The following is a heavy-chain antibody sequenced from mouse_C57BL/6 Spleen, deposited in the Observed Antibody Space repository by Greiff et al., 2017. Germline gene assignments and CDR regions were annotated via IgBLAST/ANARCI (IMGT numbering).Heavy chain of an antibody. CDR1: GYTFTGYW. CDR3: ARLGITTVVLYYFDY. CDR2: ILPGSGST. D-gene: IGHD1-1*01. V-gene: IGHV1-9*01. Sequence: VQRVESGAELMKPGASVKLSCKATGYTFTGYWIEWVKQRPGHGLEWIGEILPGSGSTNYNEKFKGKATFTADTSSNTAYMQLSSLTTEDSAIYYCARLGITTVVLYYFDYWGQGTTLTVSS. J-gene: IGHJ2*01.